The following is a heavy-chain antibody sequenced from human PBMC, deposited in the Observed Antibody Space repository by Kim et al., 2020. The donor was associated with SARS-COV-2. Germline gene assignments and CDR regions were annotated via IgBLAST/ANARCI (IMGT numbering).Heavy chain of an antibody. Sequence: NPSLKSRVTLSVDTSKNQFSLKLSSVTAADTAVYYCARGHYDSSGYWFDPWGQGTLVTVSS. V-gene: IGHV4-59*09. J-gene: IGHJ5*02. D-gene: IGHD3-22*01. CDR3: ARGHYDSSGYWFDP.